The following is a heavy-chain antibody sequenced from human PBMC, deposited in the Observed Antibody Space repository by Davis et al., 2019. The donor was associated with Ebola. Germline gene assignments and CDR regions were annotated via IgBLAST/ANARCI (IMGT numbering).Heavy chain of an antibody. V-gene: IGHV2-5*02. CDR1: GFPLRTRGVG. CDR3: AHGYSYGQDAFDI. J-gene: IGHJ3*02. Sequence: SGATLAIPTQTFTLTCTFSGFPLRTRGVGVGWIRHPPGKALEWPALIYWADDKRYSPSLKSRLTITTDTSKNQVVLTMTNMDPVDTATYYGAHGYSYGQDAFDIWGQGTMVTVSS. CDR2: IYWADDK. D-gene: IGHD5-18*01.